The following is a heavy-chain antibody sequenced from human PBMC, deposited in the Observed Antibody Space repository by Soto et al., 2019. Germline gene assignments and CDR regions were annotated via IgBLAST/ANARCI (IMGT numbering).Heavy chain of an antibody. Sequence: PGGSLRLSCAASGFTVSSNYMSWVRQAPGKGLEWVSVIYSGGSTYYADSVKGRFTISRHNSKNTLYLQMNSLRAEDTAIYYCAKDALGDYFYYGMDVWGQGTTVTVSS. CDR3: AKDALGDYFYYGMDV. J-gene: IGHJ6*02. CDR2: IYSGGST. CDR1: GFTVSSNY. V-gene: IGHV3-53*01.